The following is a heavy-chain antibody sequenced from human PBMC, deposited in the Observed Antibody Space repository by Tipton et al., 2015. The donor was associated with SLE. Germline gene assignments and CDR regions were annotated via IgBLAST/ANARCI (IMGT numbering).Heavy chain of an antibody. CDR3: ATRFFDYGDYPDFDY. D-gene: IGHD4-17*01. CDR1: GGSISLSNW. CDR2: IYYSGST. V-gene: IGHV4-4*02. Sequence: TLSLTCAVSGGSISLSNWWSWVRQPPGKGLEWIGEIYYSGSTNYNPSLRSRVTISVDTSKNQFSLKLSSVTAADTAVYYCATRFFDYGDYPDFDYWGQGTLVTVSS. J-gene: IGHJ4*02.